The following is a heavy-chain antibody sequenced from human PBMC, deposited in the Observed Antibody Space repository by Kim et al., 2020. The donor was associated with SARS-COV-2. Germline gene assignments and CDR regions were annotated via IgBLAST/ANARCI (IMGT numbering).Heavy chain of an antibody. Sequence: ASVKVSCKASGYTFTSYAMHWVRQAPGQRLEWMGWINAGNGNTKYSQKFQGRVTITRDTSASTAYMELSSLRSEDTAVYYCAREIGYSSSWVYWGQGTLVTASS. J-gene: IGHJ4*02. CDR1: GYTFTSYA. CDR3: AREIGYSSSWVY. V-gene: IGHV1-3*01. D-gene: IGHD6-13*01. CDR2: INAGNGNT.